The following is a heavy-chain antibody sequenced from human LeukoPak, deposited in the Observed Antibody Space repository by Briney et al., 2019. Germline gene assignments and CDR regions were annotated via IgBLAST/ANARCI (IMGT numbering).Heavy chain of an antibody. D-gene: IGHD2-2*01. CDR1: GFTFSRYS. CDR3: ARDHGPDIVVVPAAIFDY. Sequence: GGSLRLSCAASGFTFSRYSMNWVRQAPGKGLEWVSSISSSSSYIYYADSVKGRFTISRDNAKNSLYLQMNSLRAEDTAVYYCARDHGPDIVVVPAAIFDYWGQGTLVTVSS. V-gene: IGHV3-21*01. CDR2: ISSSSSYI. J-gene: IGHJ4*02.